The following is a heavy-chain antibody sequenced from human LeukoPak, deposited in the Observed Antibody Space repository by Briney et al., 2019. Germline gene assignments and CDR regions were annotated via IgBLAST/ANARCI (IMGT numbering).Heavy chain of an antibody. CDR1: GGSISSGGYY. J-gene: IGHJ3*02. CDR2: IYYSGST. D-gene: IGHD3-22*01. CDR3: ARIPTRYDYYDSSGYYRDAFDI. V-gene: IGHV4-31*03. Sequence: SETLSLTCTVSGGSISSGGYYWSWTRQHPGKGLEWIGYIYYSGSTYYNPSLKSRVTISVDTSKNQFSLKLSSVTAADTAVYYCARIPTRYDYYDSSGYYRDAFDIWGQGTMVTVSS.